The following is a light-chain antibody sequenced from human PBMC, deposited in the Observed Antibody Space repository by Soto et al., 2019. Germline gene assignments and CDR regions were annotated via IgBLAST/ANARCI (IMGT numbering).Light chain of an antibody. CDR3: QQFGGSPRT. J-gene: IGKJ1*01. CDR1: QNIRSS. Sequence: EVVMTQSPASLSASPGERVTLSCRASQNIRSSLAWYQQKPGQAPRLLIYRVFNRATGIPDRFSGSGSGTDLTMTISRLEPEDCEVYDCQQFGGSPRTFGRGTKVDIK. V-gene: IGKV3-20*01. CDR2: RVF.